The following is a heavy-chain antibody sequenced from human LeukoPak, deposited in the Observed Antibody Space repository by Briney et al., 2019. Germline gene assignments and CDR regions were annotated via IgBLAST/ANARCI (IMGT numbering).Heavy chain of an antibody. V-gene: IGHV1-8*03. J-gene: IGHJ6*03. Sequence: SSVKVSCKASGYTFTSYDINGVRQATGQGSGWVGWMYTKSGNTGYAQKFQGRVTITRNTSISTAYMGLSRLRSEDTAVYYCARGPPSLLRGYMDVWGKGTTVTVSS. D-gene: IGHD2-15*01. CDR3: ARGPPSLLRGYMDV. CDR2: MYTKSGNT. CDR1: GYTFTSYD.